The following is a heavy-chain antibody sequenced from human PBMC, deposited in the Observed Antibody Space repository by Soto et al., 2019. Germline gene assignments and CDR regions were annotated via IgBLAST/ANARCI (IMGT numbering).Heavy chain of an antibody. J-gene: IGHJ5*02. D-gene: IGHD6-13*01. CDR1: GFTFSSYA. Sequence: EVQLLESGGGLVQPGGSLRLSCAASGFTFSSYAMSWVRQAPGKGLEWVSGITGSGAGSYYSDSVKGRFTISRDNSKNTLYLQMNSLRAEDTAVYYCAKAYSNSWPNDWFDPWGQGTLVTVSS. CDR3: AKAYSNSWPNDWFDP. V-gene: IGHV3-23*01. CDR2: ITGSGAGS.